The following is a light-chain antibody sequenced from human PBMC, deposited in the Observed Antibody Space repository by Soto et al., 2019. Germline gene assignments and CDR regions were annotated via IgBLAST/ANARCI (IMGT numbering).Light chain of an antibody. Sequence: EIVMTQSPATLSVSPGERATLSCRASQSVSSNLAWYQQKPGQAPRLLIYGASTRATGIPARCSGSGSGTEFTLTISSLQSEDFEVYYCEQCNNWPLTFGQGTSVEIK. CDR2: GAS. J-gene: IGKJ1*01. CDR1: QSVSSN. CDR3: EQCNNWPLT. V-gene: IGKV3-15*01.